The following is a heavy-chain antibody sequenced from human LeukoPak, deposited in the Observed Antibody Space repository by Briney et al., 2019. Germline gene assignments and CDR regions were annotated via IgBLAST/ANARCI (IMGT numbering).Heavy chain of an antibody. Sequence: SSETLSLTCAVYGGSFSGYYWSWIRQPPGKGLEWVSSISSSSYFIYYADSVRGRFTISRDNSKNTLDLQMNSLRAEDTAVYYCAKGDPGSGVSGRTFDFWGQGTLVTVSS. V-gene: IGHV3-21*04. CDR2: ISSSSYFI. D-gene: IGHD6-19*01. CDR1: GGSFSGYY. CDR3: AKGDPGSGVSGRTFDF. J-gene: IGHJ4*02.